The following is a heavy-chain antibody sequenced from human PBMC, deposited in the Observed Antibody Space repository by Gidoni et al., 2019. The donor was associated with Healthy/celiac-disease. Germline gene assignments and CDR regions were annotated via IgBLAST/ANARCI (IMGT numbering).Heavy chain of an antibody. CDR2: IYTSGST. J-gene: IGHJ3*02. Sequence: QVQLQESGPGLVKPSETLSLTCTVSGGSISSYYWSWIRQPAGKGLEWIGRIYTSGSTNYNPSLKSRVTMSVDTSKNQFSLKLSSVTAADTAVYYCARSGYSSGPDAFDIWGQGTMVTVSS. CDR3: ARSGYSSGPDAFDI. CDR1: GGSISSYY. V-gene: IGHV4-4*07. D-gene: IGHD6-19*01.